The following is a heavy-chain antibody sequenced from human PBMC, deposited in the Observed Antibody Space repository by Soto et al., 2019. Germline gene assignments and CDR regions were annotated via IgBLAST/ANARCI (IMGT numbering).Heavy chain of an antibody. Sequence: LRLSCAASGFTFSSYAMSWVRQAPGKGLEWVSAISGSGGSTYYADSVKGRFTISRDNSKNTLYLQMNSLRAEDTAVYYCAKGGNYYYYYGMDVWGQGTTVTVSS. V-gene: IGHV3-23*01. D-gene: IGHD4-4*01. CDR3: AKGGNYYYYYGMDV. J-gene: IGHJ6*02. CDR2: ISGSGGST. CDR1: GFTFSSYA.